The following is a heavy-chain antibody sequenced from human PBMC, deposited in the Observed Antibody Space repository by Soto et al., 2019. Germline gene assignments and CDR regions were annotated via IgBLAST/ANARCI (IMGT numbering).Heavy chain of an antibody. J-gene: IGHJ4*02. CDR3: ARDRTAMANYFDY. V-gene: IGHV4-39*02. Sequence: SETLSLTCTVSGGSLSSSSYYWGWIRPPPGKGLEWIGSIYYSGSTYYNPSLKSRVTISVDTSKNQFSLKLSSVTAADTAVYYCARDRTAMANYFDYWGQGTLVTVSS. D-gene: IGHD5-18*01. CDR2: IYYSGST. CDR1: GGSLSSSSYY.